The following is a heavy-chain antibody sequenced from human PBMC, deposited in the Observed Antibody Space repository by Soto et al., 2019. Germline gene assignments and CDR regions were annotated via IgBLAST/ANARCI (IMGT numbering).Heavy chain of an antibody. V-gene: IGHV4-4*02. D-gene: IGHD3-16*01. CDR3: ARLHMITFGGHVYRPFDI. CDR2: MYHSGST. J-gene: IGHJ3*02. Sequence: QVQLQESGPGLVKPSGTLSLTCAVSGDSISSSYWWSWVRQPPGKGLEWIGEMYHSGSTNYNPSLKSRVTISVDKSNNQFFLDLTSVTAADTAVYYCARLHMITFGGHVYRPFDIWGQGTRVTGSS. CDR1: GDSISSSYW.